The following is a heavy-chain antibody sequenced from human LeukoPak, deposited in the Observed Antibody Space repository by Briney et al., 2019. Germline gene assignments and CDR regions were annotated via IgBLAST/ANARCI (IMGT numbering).Heavy chain of an antibody. CDR2: IYYSGST. CDR1: GGSISSSSYY. CDR3: ARTNEYSSSFDY. V-gene: IGHV4-61*05. J-gene: IGHJ4*02. D-gene: IGHD6-6*01. Sequence: PSETLSLTCTVSGGSISSSSYYWGWIRQPPGKGLEWIGYIYYSGSTNYNPSLKSRVTISVDTSKNQFSLRLSSVAAADTAVYYCARTNEYSSSFDYWGQGTLVTVSS.